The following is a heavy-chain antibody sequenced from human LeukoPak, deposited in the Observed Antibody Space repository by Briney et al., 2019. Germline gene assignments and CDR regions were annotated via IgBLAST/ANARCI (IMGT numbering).Heavy chain of an antibody. V-gene: IGHV3-74*01. J-gene: IGHJ3*02. CDR3: ATGNGHAFDI. Sequence: GGSLRLSCAASGRTFSSYWMHLVRQAPGKGLVWVSSIKSDGSSTSYADSVKGRLTISRDNARNTLYLQMNSLRTEDTAVYHCATGNGHAFDIWGQGTMVTVSA. CDR2: IKSDGSST. D-gene: IGHD3-10*01. CDR1: GRTFSSYW.